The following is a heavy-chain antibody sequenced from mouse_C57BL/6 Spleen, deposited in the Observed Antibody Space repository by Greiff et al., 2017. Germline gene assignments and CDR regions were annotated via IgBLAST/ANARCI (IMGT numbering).Heavy chain of an antibody. V-gene: IGHV1-26*01. CDR3: ARWDSYYAMDY. CDR1: GYTFTDYY. J-gene: IGHJ4*01. Sequence: EVQLQQSGPELVKPGASVKISCKASGYTFTDYYMNWVKQSHGKSLEWIGDINPNNGGTSYNQKFKGKATLTVDKSSSTVYMELRSLTSDDSAVYYCARWDSYYAMDYWGQGTSVTVSS. CDR2: INPNNGGT. D-gene: IGHD4-1*01.